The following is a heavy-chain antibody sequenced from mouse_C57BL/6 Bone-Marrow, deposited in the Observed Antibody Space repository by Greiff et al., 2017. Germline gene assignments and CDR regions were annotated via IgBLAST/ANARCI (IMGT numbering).Heavy chain of an antibody. J-gene: IGHJ3*01. CDR2: IDPEDGDT. V-gene: IGHV14-1*01. CDR1: GFNFKDYY. D-gene: IGHD1-1*01. CDR3: TTPYYGSSSFAD. Sequence: EVQLQQSGAELVRPGASVKLSCTASGFNFKDYYMHWVQQRPEQGLEWIGWIDPEDGDTEYAPKFQGKATMTANTSSNTAYLQLSSLTSEDTAVYYGTTPYYGSSSFADWGQGTLVTVSA.